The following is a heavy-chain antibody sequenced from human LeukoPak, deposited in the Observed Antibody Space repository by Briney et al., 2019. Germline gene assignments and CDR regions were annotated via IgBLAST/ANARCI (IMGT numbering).Heavy chain of an antibody. V-gene: IGHV4-30-4*08. Sequence: SETLSLTCTVSGGSISSGDYYWSWIRQPPGKGLEWIGYIYYSGSTYYNPSLKSRVTISVDTSKNQFSLKLSSVTAADTVVYYCARVPAAIYYYYYMDVWGKGTTVTVSS. CDR2: IYYSGST. CDR3: ARVPAAIYYYYYMDV. D-gene: IGHD2-2*01. CDR1: GGSISSGDYY. J-gene: IGHJ6*03.